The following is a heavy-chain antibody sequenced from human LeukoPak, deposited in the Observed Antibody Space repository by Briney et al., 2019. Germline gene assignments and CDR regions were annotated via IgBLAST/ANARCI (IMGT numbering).Heavy chain of an antibody. Sequence: PGGSLRLSCVASGFTFSAYWMSWVRQAPGKGLGWVAHIKQDGSEKYSVDSVKGRFTISRDNAKNSLYLQMNSLRAEDTAVYYCARGGFGYVYFDYWGQGTLVTVSS. CDR1: GFTFSAYW. V-gene: IGHV3-7*01. CDR3: ARGGFGYVYFDY. D-gene: IGHD3-16*01. CDR2: IKQDGSEK. J-gene: IGHJ4*02.